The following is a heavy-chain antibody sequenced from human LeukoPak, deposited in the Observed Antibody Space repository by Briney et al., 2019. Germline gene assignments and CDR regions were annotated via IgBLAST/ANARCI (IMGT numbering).Heavy chain of an antibody. V-gene: IGHV1-18*01. D-gene: IGHD2-21*02. CDR1: GGTFSSYA. CDR3: ARRLDCGGDCYFFDY. J-gene: IGHJ4*02. CDR2: ISAYNGNT. Sequence: ASVKVSCKASGGTFSSYAISWVRQAPGQGLEWMGWISAYNGNTNYAQKLQGRVTMTTDTSTSTAYMELRSLRSDDTAVYYCARRLDCGGDCYFFDYWGQGTLVTVSS.